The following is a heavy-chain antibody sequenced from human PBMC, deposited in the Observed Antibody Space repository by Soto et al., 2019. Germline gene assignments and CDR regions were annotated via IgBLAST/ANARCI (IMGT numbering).Heavy chain of an antibody. D-gene: IGHD6-13*01. CDR2: IYPGDSDT. Sequence: GESLKISCEGSGYTFTNYWIGWVRQMPGKGLEWMGIIYPGDSDTRYSPSFQGQVTFSADKSTTSAYLQWSSLKASDTAMYYCASTSAAGKYYYGMYVWGKGTTVTVSS. V-gene: IGHV5-51*01. CDR1: GYTFTNYW. J-gene: IGHJ6*04. CDR3: ASTSAAGKYYYGMYV.